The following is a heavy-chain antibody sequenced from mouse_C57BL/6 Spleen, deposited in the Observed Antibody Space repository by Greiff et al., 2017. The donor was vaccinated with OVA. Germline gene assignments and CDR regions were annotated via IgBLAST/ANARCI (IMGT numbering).Heavy chain of an antibody. CDR3: ARSGDYYGSSYRYYFDY. J-gene: IGHJ2*01. CDR1: GYSFTDYN. V-gene: IGHV1-39*01. CDR2: INPNYGTT. D-gene: IGHD1-1*01. Sequence: EVQVVESGPELVKPGASVKISCKASGYSFTDYNMNWVKQSNGKSLEWIGVINPNYGTTSYNQKFKGKATLTVDQSSSTAYMQLNSLTSEDSAVYYCARSGDYYGSSYRYYFDYWGQGTTLTVSS.